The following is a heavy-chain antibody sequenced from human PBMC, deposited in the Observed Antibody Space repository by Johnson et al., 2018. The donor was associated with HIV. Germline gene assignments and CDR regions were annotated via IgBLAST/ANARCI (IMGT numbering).Heavy chain of an antibody. CDR2: IKEDGSEQ. Sequence: EVQLVESGGGVVQPGRSLRLSCAASGFTFSSYAMHWVRQAPGKGLEWVANIKEDGSEQYYVDSVQGRFTISRDNAKTSLFLPMNSLRAEVKSLYFCARDRVGSGGKGSFDIWGQGTMVTVSS. CDR1: GFTFSSYA. J-gene: IGHJ3*02. D-gene: IGHD4-23*01. CDR3: ARDRVGSGGKGSFDI. V-gene: IGHV3-7*03.